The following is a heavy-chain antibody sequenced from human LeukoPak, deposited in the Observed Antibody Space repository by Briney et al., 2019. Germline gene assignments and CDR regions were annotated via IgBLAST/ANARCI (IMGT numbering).Heavy chain of an antibody. CDR3: ARDPGLTTDYYYMDV. CDR1: GYTFTTYY. J-gene: IGHJ6*03. Sequence: ASVKVSCKASGYTFTTYYIQWVRQAPGQRLEWLGIINPTTGSTTYAQKFQGRVTVTRDMSTGTVYMEVSSLRSEDTAVYYCARDPGLTTDYYYMDVWGKGTTVTVSS. CDR2: INPTTGST. D-gene: IGHD1-1*01. V-gene: IGHV1-46*01.